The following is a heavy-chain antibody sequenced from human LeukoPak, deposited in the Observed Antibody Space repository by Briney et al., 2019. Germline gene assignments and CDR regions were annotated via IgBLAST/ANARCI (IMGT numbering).Heavy chain of an antibody. V-gene: IGHV4-34*01. CDR1: GGSFSGYY. Sequence: PSETLSLTXAVYGGSFSGYYWSWIRQPPGKGLEWIGEINHSGSTNYNPSLKSRVTISVDTSKNQFSLKLSSVTAADTAVYYCARGYQLLYGFWFDPWGQGTLVTVSS. D-gene: IGHD2-2*02. J-gene: IGHJ5*02. CDR2: INHSGST. CDR3: ARGYQLLYGFWFDP.